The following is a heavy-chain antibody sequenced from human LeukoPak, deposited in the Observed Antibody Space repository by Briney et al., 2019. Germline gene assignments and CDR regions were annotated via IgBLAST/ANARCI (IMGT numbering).Heavy chain of an antibody. CDR1: GFMFSSNY. CDR3: ARDRNDYGDYGSYEV. CDR2: IYSGGAT. J-gene: IGHJ4*02. Sequence: TAGSLRLSCAASGFMFSSNYMNWVRQVSGKGLDFLSIIYSGGATYYADSVKGRFTISRDNSKNTLYLQMNSLRAEDTAVYCCARDRNDYGDYGSYEVWGQGTLVTVSS. D-gene: IGHD4-17*01. V-gene: IGHV3-53*01.